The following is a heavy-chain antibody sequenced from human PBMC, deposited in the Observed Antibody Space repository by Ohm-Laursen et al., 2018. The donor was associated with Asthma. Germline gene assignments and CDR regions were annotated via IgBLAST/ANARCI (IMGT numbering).Heavy chain of an antibody. D-gene: IGHD3-3*01. CDR2: GGSYYDGGLK. J-gene: IGHJ4*02. CDR3: ARDVMEWYLPAFDF. CDR1: GFTSRNYA. Sequence: SLRLSCSASGFTSRNYAMHWVRQAPGKGLEWVAVGGSYYDGGLKYYADSVNGRFTVSRDDSKNTLYLQMNSLRPDDTAVYYCARDVMEWYLPAFDFWGQGTLVTVSS. V-gene: IGHV3-30-3*01.